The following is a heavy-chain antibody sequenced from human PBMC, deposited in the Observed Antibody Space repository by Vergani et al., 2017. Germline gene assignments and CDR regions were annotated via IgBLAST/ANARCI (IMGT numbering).Heavy chain of an antibody. V-gene: IGHV4-34*01. CDR2: INHSGST. Sequence: QVQLQQWGAGLLKPSETLSLTCAVYGGSFCGYYWSWLRQPPGKGLEWIGEINHSGSTNYNPSLKSRVTISVDTSKNQFSLKLSSVPAAETAVYYCASLGRIAAAGSRSGWFDPWGQRTLVTVSS. CDR1: GGSFCGYY. D-gene: IGHD6-13*01. J-gene: IGHJ5*02. CDR3: ASLGRIAAAGSRSGWFDP.